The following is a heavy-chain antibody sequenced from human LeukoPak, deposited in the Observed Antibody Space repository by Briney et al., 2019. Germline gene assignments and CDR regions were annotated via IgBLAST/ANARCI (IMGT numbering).Heavy chain of an antibody. CDR2: IWYDGNNK. D-gene: IGHD4-17*01. CDR1: GFTSSNYG. V-gene: IGHV3-30*02. J-gene: IGHJ4*02. CDR3: ARGLDYGDYGTLDY. Sequence: SGGSLRLSCAASGFTSSNYGMHWVRQAPGKGLEWMTTIWYDGNNKYYADSVKGRFTISRDNSKNTLYLQMNSLRAEDTAVYYCARGLDYGDYGTLDYWGQGTLVTVSS.